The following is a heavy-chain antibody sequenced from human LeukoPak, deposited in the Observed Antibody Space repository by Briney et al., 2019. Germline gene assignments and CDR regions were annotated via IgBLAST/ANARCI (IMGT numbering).Heavy chain of an antibody. Sequence: GGSLRLSCAASGFIFSTYDMGWVRKAPGKGLEWVSGILGNGANAYYGDSVKGRFTISRDNSKNTLYLQMNSLRAEDTAVYYCAKECGGSCYDAFDIWGQGTMVTVSS. CDR2: ILGNGANA. CDR1: GFIFSTYD. D-gene: IGHD2-21*02. J-gene: IGHJ3*02. V-gene: IGHV3-23*01. CDR3: AKECGGSCYDAFDI.